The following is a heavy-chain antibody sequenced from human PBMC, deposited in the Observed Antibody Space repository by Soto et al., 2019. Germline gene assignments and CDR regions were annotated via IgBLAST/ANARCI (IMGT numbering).Heavy chain of an antibody. Sequence: EVQLVESGGGPVRPGGSLRLSCAASGFNFITYSLNWVRQAPGKGLEWVASISSSAIYIDYADSVKGRFTISRDNANKSLYLQMNSLRAEDTATYYCVRDGLDYYDTERLYFDKWGQGTLFTVAS. CDR2: ISSSAIYI. D-gene: IGHD3-22*01. CDR3: VRDGLDYYDTERLYFDK. CDR1: GFNFITYS. J-gene: IGHJ4*02. V-gene: IGHV3-21*02.